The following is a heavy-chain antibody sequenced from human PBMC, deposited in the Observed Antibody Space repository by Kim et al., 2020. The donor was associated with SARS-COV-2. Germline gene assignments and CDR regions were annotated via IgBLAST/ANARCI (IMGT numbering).Heavy chain of an antibody. D-gene: IGHD3-22*01. CDR1: GFTFSSYS. Sequence: GGSLRLSCAASGFTFSSYSMNWVRQAPGKGLEWVSYISSSSSTIYYADSVKGRFTISRDNAKNSLYLQMNSLRDEDTAVYYCARDAYYYDSSGLIDYWGQGTLVTVSS. V-gene: IGHV3-48*02. CDR2: ISSSSSTI. CDR3: ARDAYYYDSSGLIDY. J-gene: IGHJ4*02.